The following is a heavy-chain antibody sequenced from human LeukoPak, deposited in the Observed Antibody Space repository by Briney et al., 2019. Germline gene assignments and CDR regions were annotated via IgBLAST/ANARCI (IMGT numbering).Heavy chain of an antibody. CDR3: ARGNDYDSSGYYRFDAFDI. CDR1: GFTFSSYS. V-gene: IGHV3-48*04. D-gene: IGHD3-22*01. J-gene: IGHJ3*02. CDR2: ISSSGSTI. Sequence: GGSLRLSCAASGFTFSSYSMNWVRQAPGKGLEWVSSISSSGSTIYYADSVKGRFTISRDNAKNSLYLQMNSLRAEDTAVYYCARGNDYDSSGYYRFDAFDIWGQGTMVSVSS.